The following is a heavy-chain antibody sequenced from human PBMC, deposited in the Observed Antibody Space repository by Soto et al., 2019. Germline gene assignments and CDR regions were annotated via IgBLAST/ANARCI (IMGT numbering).Heavy chain of an antibody. CDR3: AGRAMAVTWLDP. J-gene: IGHJ5*02. Sequence: QVRLVQSGAELKRPGSSVKVSCRVSGDSDGIYNIAWVRQDPGQGLEWLGGIVPLIGTTDYSQRFRGRVTITADESTGTAYLELHRLKSEDTAVYYCAGRAMAVTWLDPWGQGTPVIVSA. CDR2: IVPLIGTT. D-gene: IGHD6-19*01. CDR1: GDSDGIYN. V-gene: IGHV1-69*01.